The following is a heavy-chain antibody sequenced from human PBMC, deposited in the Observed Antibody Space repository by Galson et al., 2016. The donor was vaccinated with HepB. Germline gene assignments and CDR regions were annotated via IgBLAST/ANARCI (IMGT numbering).Heavy chain of an antibody. Sequence: SLRLSCAASGFTFSSYSMIWVRQAPGKGLEWVSFISSSSSSIYYADSVKGRFTVSRDNAQNSLFRQMNSLRAEDTAIYYCASRDSSPFIRGLFDYWGQGTLVTVSS. V-gene: IGHV3-21*01. CDR2: ISSSSSSI. CDR3: ASRDSSPFIRGLFDY. CDR1: GFTFSSYS. J-gene: IGHJ4*02. D-gene: IGHD2-2*01.